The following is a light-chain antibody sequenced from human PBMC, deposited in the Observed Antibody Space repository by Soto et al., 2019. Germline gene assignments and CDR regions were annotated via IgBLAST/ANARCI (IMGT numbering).Light chain of an antibody. CDR1: SSDIGTYHY. CDR2: EVN. V-gene: IGLV2-14*01. CDR3: SSYTTNSTRV. J-gene: IGLJ3*02. Sequence: QSALTQPASVSGSPGQSITISCIGTSSDIGTYHYVSWNQQHPGKAPKLIIYEVNNRPSGVSNRFSGSKSGNTASLTISGLQAEDEADYYCSSYTTNSTRVFGGGTKLTVL.